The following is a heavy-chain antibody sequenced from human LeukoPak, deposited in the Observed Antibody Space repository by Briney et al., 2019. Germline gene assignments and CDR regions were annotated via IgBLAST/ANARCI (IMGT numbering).Heavy chain of an antibody. J-gene: IGHJ4*02. V-gene: IGHV3-23*01. CDR1: GFTFSSYG. D-gene: IGHD4-17*01. CDR2: ISGSGGST. CDR3: ARDYGDYGGYYFDY. Sequence: GGSLRLSCAASGFTFSSYGMSWVRQAPGKGLEWVSAISGSGGSTYYADSVKGRFTISRDNAKNSLYLQMNSLRAEDTAVYYCARDYGDYGGYYFDYWGQGTLVTVSS.